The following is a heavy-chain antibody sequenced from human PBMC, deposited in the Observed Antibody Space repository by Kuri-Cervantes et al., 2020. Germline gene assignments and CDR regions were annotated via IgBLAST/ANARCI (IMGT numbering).Heavy chain of an antibody. CDR1: GFTFSSYG. D-gene: IGHD2-2*02. CDR3: EKYRLEELLHPPDFDY. J-gene: IGHJ4*02. Sequence: LSLTCAASGFTFSSYGMSWVRQAPGQGLEWVSSISAGGGNTYYADSVKGRFIISRDNSKNMLYLQMNSLRAEDTAVYYCEKYRLEELLHPPDFDYWGQGTLVTVSS. V-gene: IGHV3-23*01. CDR2: ISAGGGNT.